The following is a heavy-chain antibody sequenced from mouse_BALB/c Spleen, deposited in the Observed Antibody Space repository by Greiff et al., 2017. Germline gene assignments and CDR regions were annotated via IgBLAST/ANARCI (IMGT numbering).Heavy chain of an antibody. CDR1: GYSFTSYW. D-gene: IGHD1-1*01. CDR2: IDPSDSET. V-gene: IGHV1-69*02. CDR3: ARVYYGSPYWYFDV. Sequence: QVQLQQSGAGLVKPGASVKLSCKASGYSFTSYWMHWVKQRPGQGLEWIGMIDPSDSETRLNQKFKDKATLTVDKSSSTAYMQLSSPTSEDSAVYYCARVYYGSPYWYFDVWGAGTTVTVSS. J-gene: IGHJ1*01.